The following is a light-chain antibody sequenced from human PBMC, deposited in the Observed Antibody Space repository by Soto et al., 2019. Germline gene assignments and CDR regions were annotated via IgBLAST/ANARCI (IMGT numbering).Light chain of an antibody. CDR2: GAS. V-gene: IGKV3-15*01. J-gene: IGKJ1*01. CDR3: QQYNDWPPTWT. CDR1: QSVSSK. Sequence: EIVMTQSPATLSVSPGERATLSCMAGQSVSSKLAWYQQKPGQAPRVLIYGASTRATGIPARFSGSGSGTEFTLTISSLQSEDFAVYYCQQYNDWPPTWTFGQGTRVEIK.